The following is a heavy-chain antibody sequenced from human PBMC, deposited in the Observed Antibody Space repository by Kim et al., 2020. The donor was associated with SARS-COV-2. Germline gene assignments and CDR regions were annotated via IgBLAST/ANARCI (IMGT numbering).Heavy chain of an antibody. D-gene: IGHD3-22*01. Sequence: SETLSLTCAVYGGSFSGYYWSWIRQPPGKGLEWIGEINHSGSTNYNPSLKSRVTISVDTSKNQFSLKLSSVTAADTAVYYCARRTGSGYYRFDYWGQGTL. CDR3: ARRTGSGYYRFDY. CDR1: GGSFSGYY. J-gene: IGHJ4*02. CDR2: INHSGST. V-gene: IGHV4-34*01.